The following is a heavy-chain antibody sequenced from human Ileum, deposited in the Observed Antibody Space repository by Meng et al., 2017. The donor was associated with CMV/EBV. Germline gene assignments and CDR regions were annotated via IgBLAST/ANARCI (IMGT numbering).Heavy chain of an antibody. Sequence: QGQLQGSGHRLVNPSQSLSLTCTVSGGSISSGSYYWSWIRQPAGKGLEWIGRIYPSGSTNYNPSLKSRVTISVDTSKNQFSLKLSSVTAADTAVYYCARDSYSSSWAMDYWGQGTLVTVSS. CDR3: ARDSYSSSWAMDY. J-gene: IGHJ4*02. CDR2: IYPSGST. V-gene: IGHV4-61*02. D-gene: IGHD6-13*01. CDR1: GGSISSGSYY.